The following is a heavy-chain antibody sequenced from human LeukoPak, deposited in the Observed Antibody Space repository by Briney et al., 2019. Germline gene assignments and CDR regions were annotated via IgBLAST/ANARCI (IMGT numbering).Heavy chain of an antibody. CDR2: VGRDGSEK. V-gene: IGHV3-7*01. J-gene: IGHJ4*02. CDR1: GFTFSDYW. Sequence: PGGSLRLTCAASGFTFSDYWMTWVRQVPGKGLEWVANVGRDGSEKNYVDSVNGRFTISRDNAKKSLYLEMNSLRVEDTALYYCAKVGAWELQRVFEGWGQGTLVTVSS. CDR3: AKVGAWELQRVFEG. D-gene: IGHD1-26*01.